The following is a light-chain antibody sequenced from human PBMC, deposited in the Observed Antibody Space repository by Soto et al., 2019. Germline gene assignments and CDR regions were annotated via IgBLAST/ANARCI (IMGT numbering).Light chain of an antibody. Sequence: EVVLTQSPGTLSLSPGERATLSCRASQSISSSYLAWYQQKPGQTPRLLIYGASSRATGIPDRFSGSGSVTDFTLTVSRLEPEDFAVYYCQQYGSSQWTFGQGTKLELK. V-gene: IGKV3-20*01. CDR1: QSISSSY. J-gene: IGKJ1*01. CDR2: GAS. CDR3: QQYGSSQWT.